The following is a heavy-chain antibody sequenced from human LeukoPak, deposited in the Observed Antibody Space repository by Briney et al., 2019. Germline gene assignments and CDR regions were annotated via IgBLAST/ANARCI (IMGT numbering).Heavy chain of an antibody. CDR1: GGTFSSYA. CDR3: ARDGVGATKRGAFDY. J-gene: IGHJ4*02. Sequence: SVKVSCKASGGTFSSYAISWVRQAPGQGLEWMGGIIPIFGTANHAQKFQGRVTITADESTSTAYMELSSLRSEDTAVYYCARDGVGATKRGAFDYWGQGTLVTVSS. D-gene: IGHD1-26*01. CDR2: IIPIFGTA. V-gene: IGHV1-69*13.